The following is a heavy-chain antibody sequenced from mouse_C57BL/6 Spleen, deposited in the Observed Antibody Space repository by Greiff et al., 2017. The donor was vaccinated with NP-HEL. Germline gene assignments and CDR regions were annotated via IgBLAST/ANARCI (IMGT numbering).Heavy chain of an antibody. J-gene: IGHJ4*01. Sequence: EVQLVESGGGLVKPGGSLKLSCAASGFTFSSYAMSWVRQTPEKRLEWVATISDGGSYTYYPDNVKGRFTISRDNAKNNLYLQMSHLKSEDTAMYYCARDQDSSGGEYYAMDYWGQGTSVTVSS. CDR3: ARDQDSSGGEYYAMDY. D-gene: IGHD3-2*02. CDR1: GFTFSSYA. CDR2: ISDGGSYT. V-gene: IGHV5-4*01.